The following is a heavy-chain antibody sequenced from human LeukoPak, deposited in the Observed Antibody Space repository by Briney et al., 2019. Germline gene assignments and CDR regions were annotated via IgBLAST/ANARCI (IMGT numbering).Heavy chain of an antibody. Sequence: SETLSLTCTVSGGSISSYYWSWIRQPPGKGLEWIGYIYYSGSTNYNPSPKSRVTISVDTSKNQFSLKLSSVTAADTAVYYCARSPLLRWFDPWGRGTLVTVSS. CDR2: IYYSGST. CDR1: GGSISSYY. V-gene: IGHV4-59*01. J-gene: IGHJ5*02. D-gene: IGHD3-3*01. CDR3: ARSPLLRWFDP.